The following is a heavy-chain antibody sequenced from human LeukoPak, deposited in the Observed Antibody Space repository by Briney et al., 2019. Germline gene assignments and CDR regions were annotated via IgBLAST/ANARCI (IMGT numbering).Heavy chain of an antibody. CDR3: ARAGASNEFDY. CDR2: IWSDGSKT. D-gene: IGHD2-8*01. CDR1: GFTSTSYG. J-gene: IGHJ4*02. Sequence: GGSLRLSCAASGFTSTSYGMHWVRQAPGKGVEWVAVIWSDGSKTYYVDSVKGRFTISRDYSKNTLYLQMSSLRVEDTAVYYCARAGASNEFDYWGQGTLVTVSS. V-gene: IGHV3-33*01.